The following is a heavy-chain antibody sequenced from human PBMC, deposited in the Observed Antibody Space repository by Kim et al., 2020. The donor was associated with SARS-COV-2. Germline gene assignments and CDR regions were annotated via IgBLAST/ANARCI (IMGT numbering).Heavy chain of an antibody. CDR2: IKGDGSEK. CDR3: ASLDTAMVSGDH. Sequence: GGSLRLSCTASGFTFRNYWMSWVRQAPGKGLEWVACIKGDGSEKHYVDSVKGRFTISRDNAKNSLYLQINNLRAEDTALFYCASLDTAMVSGDHWGQGAL. CDR1: GFTFRNYW. J-gene: IGHJ4*02. D-gene: IGHD5-18*01. V-gene: IGHV3-7*01.